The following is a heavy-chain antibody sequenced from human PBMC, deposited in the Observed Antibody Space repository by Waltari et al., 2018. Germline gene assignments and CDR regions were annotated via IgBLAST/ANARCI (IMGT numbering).Heavy chain of an antibody. Sequence: QVQLVESGGGVVQPGRSLRLSCAASGFTFSSYGMPWVRQAPGKGLEWVAVIWYDGSNKYYADSVKGRFTISRDNSKNTLYLQMNSLRAEDTAMYYCAKEFLAHCGGDCYFNAFDIWGQGTMVTVSS. V-gene: IGHV3-30*18. D-gene: IGHD2-21*01. CDR3: AKEFLAHCGGDCYFNAFDI. J-gene: IGHJ3*02. CDR1: GFTFSSYG. CDR2: IWYDGSNK.